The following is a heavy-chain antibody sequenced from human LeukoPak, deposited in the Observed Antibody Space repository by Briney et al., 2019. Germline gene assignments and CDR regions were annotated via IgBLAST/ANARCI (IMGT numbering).Heavy chain of an antibody. V-gene: IGHV4-34*01. CDR1: GGSFSGYY. D-gene: IGHD3-10*01. CDR3: ARGSVYGYSDY. CDR2: INHSGST. Sequence: SETLSLTCAVYGGSFSGYYWSWIRQPPGKGLEWIGEINHSGSTNYNPSLKSRVTISVDTSKNQFSLELSSVTAADTAVYYCARGSVYGYSDYWGQGTLVTVSS. J-gene: IGHJ4*02.